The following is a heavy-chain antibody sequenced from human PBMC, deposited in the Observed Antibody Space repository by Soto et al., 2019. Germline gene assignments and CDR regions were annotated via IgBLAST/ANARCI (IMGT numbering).Heavy chain of an antibody. V-gene: IGHV1-69*13. D-gene: IGHD3-10*01. CDR3: ARAKGSGSYYDAFDI. J-gene: IGHJ3*02. Sequence: ASVKVSCKASGGTFSSYAISWVRQAPGQGLEWMGGIIPIFGTANYAQKFQGRVTITADESTSTAYMELSSLRSEDTAVYYCARAKGSGSYYDAFDIWGQGTMVTVSS. CDR1: GGTFSSYA. CDR2: IIPIFGTA.